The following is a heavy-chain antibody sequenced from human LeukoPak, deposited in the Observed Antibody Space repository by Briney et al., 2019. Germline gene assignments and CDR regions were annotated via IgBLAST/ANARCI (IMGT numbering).Heavy chain of an antibody. CDR3: ARDHLWVTHDVSAFDI. V-gene: IGHV4-39*07. CDR2: IYYSGST. J-gene: IGHJ3*02. Sequence: PSETLSLTCTVSGGSISSSSYYWGWIRQPPGKGLEWIGSIYYSGSTYYNPSLKSRVTISVDTSKNQFSLKLSSVTAADTAVYYCARDHLWVTHDVSAFDIWGQGTMVTVSS. CDR1: GGSISSSSYY. D-gene: IGHD3-3*02.